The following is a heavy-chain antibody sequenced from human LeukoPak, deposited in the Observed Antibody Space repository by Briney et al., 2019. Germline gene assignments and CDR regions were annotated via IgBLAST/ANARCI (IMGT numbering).Heavy chain of an antibody. CDR3: ARVAAAGFAYDKFDP. V-gene: IGHV1-46*01. Sequence: ASVTLSFTSSASTFTTSYMTWVRQAPGQGLGGKGVINNSGGSTNYAQNFQGRLNMTRDTSTNTVYMELGSLRSEDTAVYYCARVAAAGFAYDKFDPWGQGTLVTVSS. D-gene: IGHD6-13*01. J-gene: IGHJ5*02. CDR1: ASTFTTSY. CDR2: INNSGGST.